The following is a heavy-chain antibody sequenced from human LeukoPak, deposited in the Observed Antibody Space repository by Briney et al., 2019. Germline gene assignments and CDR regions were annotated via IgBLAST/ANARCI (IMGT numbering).Heavy chain of an antibody. D-gene: IGHD3-3*01. Sequence: PGGSLRLSCAASGFTVSSNYMSWVRQAPGKGLEWVSVIYSGGSTYYADSVKGRFTISRDNSKNTLYLQMNSLRAEDTAVYYCARVPRVVTPQDWFDPWGQGTLVTVSS. J-gene: IGHJ5*02. CDR2: IYSGGST. CDR3: ARVPRVVTPQDWFDP. CDR1: GFTVSSNY. V-gene: IGHV3-53*01.